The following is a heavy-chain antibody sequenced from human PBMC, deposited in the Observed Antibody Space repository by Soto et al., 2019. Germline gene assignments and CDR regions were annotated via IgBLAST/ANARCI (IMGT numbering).Heavy chain of an antibody. V-gene: IGHV3-9*01. CDR2: ISWNSGSI. CDR1: GFTFDDYA. CDR3: AKGKVTGTSSPFDY. Sequence: DVQLVESGGGLVQPGRSLRLSCAASGFTFDDYAMHWVRQAPGKGLEWVSGISWNSGSIGYADSVKGRFTISRDNAKNSLYLQMNSLRAEDTALYYCAKGKVTGTSSPFDYWGQGTLVTVSS. D-gene: IGHD1-20*01. J-gene: IGHJ4*02.